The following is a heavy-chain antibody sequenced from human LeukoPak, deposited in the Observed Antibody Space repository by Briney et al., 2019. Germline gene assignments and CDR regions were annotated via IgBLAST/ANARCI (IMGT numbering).Heavy chain of an antibody. CDR1: GFTFDDYA. Sequence: GRSLRLSCAASGFTFDDYAMHWVRQAPGKGLEWVSGISWNSGSIGYADSVKGRFTISRDNAKNSLYLRMNSLRAEDTALYYCAKGRGYSYGYDAFDIWGQGTMVTVSS. V-gene: IGHV3-9*01. J-gene: IGHJ3*02. CDR2: ISWNSGSI. CDR3: AKGRGYSYGYDAFDI. D-gene: IGHD5-18*01.